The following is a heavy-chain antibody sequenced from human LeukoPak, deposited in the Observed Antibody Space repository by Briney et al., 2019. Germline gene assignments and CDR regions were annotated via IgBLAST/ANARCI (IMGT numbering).Heavy chain of an antibody. Sequence: SETLSLTCAVYGGSFSGYYWSWIRQPPGKGLEWIGEINHSGSINYNPSLKSRITISVDTSKNQFSLKLSSVTAADTAVYYCARGATGGWVRGVKQYYYYYMDVWGKGTTVTVSS. CDR3: ARGATGGWVRGVKQYYYYYMDV. V-gene: IGHV4-34*01. CDR1: GGSFSGYY. CDR2: INHSGSI. D-gene: IGHD3-10*01. J-gene: IGHJ6*03.